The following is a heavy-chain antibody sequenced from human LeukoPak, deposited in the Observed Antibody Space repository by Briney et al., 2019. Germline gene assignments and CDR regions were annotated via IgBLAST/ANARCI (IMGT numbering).Heavy chain of an antibody. Sequence: GGSLRLSCAASGFTFSDYYMSWIRQAPGKGLEWVSYISSNGSTINYADSVKGRFTISRDSAKKSLFLQMNSLRAEDTAVYYCARVGSSGYPIDYWGQGTLVTVSS. CDR2: ISSNGSTI. CDR1: GFTFSDYY. CDR3: ARVGSSGYPIDY. V-gene: IGHV3-11*01. D-gene: IGHD3-22*01. J-gene: IGHJ4*02.